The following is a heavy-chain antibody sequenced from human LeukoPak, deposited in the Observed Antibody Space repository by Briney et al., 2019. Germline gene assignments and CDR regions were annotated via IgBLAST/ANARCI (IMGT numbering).Heavy chain of an antibody. J-gene: IGHJ3*02. CDR3: AREYNSGPKQTDAFDI. CDR1: GSTLSNLW. D-gene: IGHD3-22*01. CDR2: ISGDEIWT. Sequence: GGSRRLSCAASGSTLSNLWLHWVRQAPGKGLVWVSRISGDEIWTSYADSVKGRFIISRDNAKDTLYLQMNSLRTEDTAVYYCAREYNSGPKQTDAFDIWGQGTMVTVSS. V-gene: IGHV3-74*01.